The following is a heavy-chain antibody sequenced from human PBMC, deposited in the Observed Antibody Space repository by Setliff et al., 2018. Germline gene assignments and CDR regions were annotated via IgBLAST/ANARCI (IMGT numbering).Heavy chain of an antibody. CDR2: IYYSGST. D-gene: IGHD2-8*02. V-gene: IGHV4-59*03. CDR1: GGSISSYY. J-gene: IGHJ4*02. Sequence: SETLSLTCTVSGGSISSYYWSWIRQPPGKGLEWIGYIYYSGSTNYNPSLKSRVTISVDTSKNQFSLQLSSVTAADTALYYCTVYNTGSSKDHYWGQGTPVTVSS. CDR3: TVYNTGSSKDHY.